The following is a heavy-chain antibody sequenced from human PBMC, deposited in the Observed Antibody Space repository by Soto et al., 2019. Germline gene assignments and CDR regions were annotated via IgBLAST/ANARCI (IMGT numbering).Heavy chain of an antibody. CDR3: TTEDYYYDSSGYYNFDY. D-gene: IGHD3-22*01. Sequence: SQTLSLTCVISGDSVSSSSVTWNWIRQSPSRGLEWLGRAYYRSKWYNDYAESVKSRITINPDTSKNQFSLHLNSVTPEDTGVYYCTTEDYYYDSSGYYNFDYWGQGTLVTVSS. CDR2: AYYRSKWYN. J-gene: IGHJ4*02. V-gene: IGHV6-1*01. CDR1: GDSVSSSSVT.